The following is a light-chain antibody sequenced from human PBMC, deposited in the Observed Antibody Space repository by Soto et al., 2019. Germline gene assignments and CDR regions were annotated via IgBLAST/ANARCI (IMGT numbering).Light chain of an antibody. CDR1: QVISSW. J-gene: IGKJ4*01. V-gene: IGKV1-12*01. CDR2: AAS. Sequence: DIQMTQSPSSVSSSVEDRVTITCRASQVISSWLAWYQQKPGKAPKLLIYAASSLQSVVPSRFSGSGSGTDFTLTISSLQPEDFATYYCQPANSFPLTFGGGTKVEIK. CDR3: QPANSFPLT.